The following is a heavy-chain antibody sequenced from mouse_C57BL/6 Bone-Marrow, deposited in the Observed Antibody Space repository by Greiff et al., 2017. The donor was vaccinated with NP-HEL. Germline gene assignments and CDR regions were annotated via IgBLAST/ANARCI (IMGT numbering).Heavy chain of an antibody. Sequence: VQLQQSGTELVKPGASVKLSCKASGYTFTSYWMHWVKQRPGQGLEWIGNINPSNGGTNYNEKFKSKATLTVDKSSSTAYMQLSSLTSEDSAVYYCARGGWGYVYAMDYWGQGTSVTVSS. J-gene: IGHJ4*01. CDR2: INPSNGGT. CDR1: GYTFTSYW. D-gene: IGHD2-2*01. V-gene: IGHV1-53*01. CDR3: ARGGWGYVYAMDY.